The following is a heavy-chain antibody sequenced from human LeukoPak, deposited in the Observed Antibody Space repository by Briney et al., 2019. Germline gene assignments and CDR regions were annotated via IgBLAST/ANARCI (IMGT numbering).Heavy chain of an antibody. CDR3: ARETYYYDSSGYYP. V-gene: IGHV4-59*01. CDR1: GGSISSYY. J-gene: IGHJ5*02. CDR2: IYYSGST. Sequence: PSETLSLTYTVSGGSISSYYWSWIRQPPGKGLEWIGYIYYSGSTNYNPSLKSRVTISVDTCKNQFSLKLSSVTAADTAVYYCARETYYYDSSGYYPWGQGTLVTVSS. D-gene: IGHD3-22*01.